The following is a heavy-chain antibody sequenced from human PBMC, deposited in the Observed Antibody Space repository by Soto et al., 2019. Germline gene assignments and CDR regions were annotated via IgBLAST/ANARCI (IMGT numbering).Heavy chain of an antibody. CDR3: ARDRNDGPDDAFDI. CDR2: INAGNGNT. CDR1: GYTFTSYA. D-gene: IGHD1-1*01. V-gene: IGHV1-3*01. J-gene: IGHJ3*02. Sequence: GASVKVSCKASGYTFTSYAMHWVRQAPGQRLEWMGWINAGNGNTKHSQKFQGRVTITRDTSASTAYMELSSLRSEDTAVYYCARDRNDGPDDAFDIWGQGTMVTVSS.